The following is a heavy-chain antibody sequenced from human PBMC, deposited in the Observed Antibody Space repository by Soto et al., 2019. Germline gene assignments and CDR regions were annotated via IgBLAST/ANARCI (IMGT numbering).Heavy chain of an antibody. CDR1: GVSITSNNW. D-gene: IGHD4-17*01. CDR2: IHHSGNT. V-gene: IGHV4-4*02. J-gene: IGHJ3*02. Sequence: QVQLQESGPGLVKPSGTLTLTCAVSGVSITSNNWWSWVRQPPGKGLEWIGEIHHSGNTNYNPSLTRRVTISVDKSKNQFSLKLRSVTAADTAVYYCARVPQYDYGLDAFDIWGQGTMVTVSS. CDR3: ARVPQYDYGLDAFDI.